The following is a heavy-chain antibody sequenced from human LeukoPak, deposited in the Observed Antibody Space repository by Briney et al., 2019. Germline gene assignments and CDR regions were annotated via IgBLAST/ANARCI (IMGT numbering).Heavy chain of an antibody. V-gene: IGHV3-74*01. D-gene: IGHD3-3*01. CDR1: GFTFSSYW. Sequence: PGGSLRLSCAASGFTFSSYWMHWVRQAPGKGLVWVSRINSDGSGTIYADFVKGRFTISRDNAKNTLYLQMNSLRAEDTAVYYCPNSRWSGYLDYWGQGALVTVSS. J-gene: IGHJ4*02. CDR2: INSDGSGT. CDR3: PNSRWSGYLDY.